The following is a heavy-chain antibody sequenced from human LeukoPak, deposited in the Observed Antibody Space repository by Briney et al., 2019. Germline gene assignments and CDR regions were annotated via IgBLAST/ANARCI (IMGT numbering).Heavy chain of an antibody. Sequence: GGSLRLSCAASGFTFSSYAMTWVRQSPGKGMEWVSVIGSGGDTYYSDSVQGRFTISRDNSKNTLYLQMDSLRADDTAVYYCAKYYAARSRSFDFWGQGTLVTVSS. CDR2: IGSGGDT. V-gene: IGHV3-23*01. CDR3: AKYYAARSRSFDF. D-gene: IGHD3-10*01. CDR1: GFTFSSYA. J-gene: IGHJ4*02.